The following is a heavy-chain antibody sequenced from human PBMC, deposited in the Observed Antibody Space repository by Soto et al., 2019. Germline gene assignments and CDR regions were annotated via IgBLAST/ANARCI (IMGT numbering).Heavy chain of an antibody. V-gene: IGHV4-39*01. J-gene: IGHJ6*03. CDR1: GGSISSSSYY. Sequence: ASETLSLTCTGSGGSISSSSYYWGWIRQPPGKGLEWIGSIYYSGSTYYNPSLKSRVTISVDTSKNQFSLKLSSVTAADTAVYYCARGWRYYYYMDVWGKGTTVTVSS. CDR3: ARGWRYYYYMDV. CDR2: IYYSGST.